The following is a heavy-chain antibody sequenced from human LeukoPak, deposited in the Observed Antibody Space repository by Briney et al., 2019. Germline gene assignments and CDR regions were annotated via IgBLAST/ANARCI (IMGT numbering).Heavy chain of an antibody. CDR1: GYTFTSYG. J-gene: IGHJ4*02. V-gene: IGHV1-18*01. CDR3: ARDWGIVVVVAATYYFDY. D-gene: IGHD2-15*01. CDR2: ISAYNGNT. Sequence: ASVKVSCKASGYTFTSYGISWVRQAPGQGLEWMGWISAYNGNTNYAQKLQGRVTMTTDTSTSTAYMELRSLRSDDTAVYYCARDWGIVVVVAATYYFDYWGQGTLVTVPS.